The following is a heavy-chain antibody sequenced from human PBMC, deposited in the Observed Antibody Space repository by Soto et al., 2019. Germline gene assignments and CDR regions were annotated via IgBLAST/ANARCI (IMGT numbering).Heavy chain of an antibody. D-gene: IGHD2-15*01. Sequence: QVQLVESGGGVVQPGGSLRLSCVASDFAFSNYGMHWVRQAPGKGLEWVALIWYEGTNKYSGDAVKGRFTVSRDNSTKTLYLQMNSLRADDTGVYYCVRGGSCRGGSCYPNPDFYGDYEGFDYWGQGTLVTVSS. CDR2: IWYEGTNK. CDR1: DFAFSNYG. V-gene: IGHV3-33*01. CDR3: VRGGSCRGGSCYPNPDFYGDYEGFDY. J-gene: IGHJ4*02.